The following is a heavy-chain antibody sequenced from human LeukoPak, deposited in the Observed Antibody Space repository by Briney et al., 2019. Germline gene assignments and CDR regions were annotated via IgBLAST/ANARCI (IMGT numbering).Heavy chain of an antibody. Sequence: PSETLSLTCAVYGGSFSGYYWSWIRQPPGKGLEWIGEINHSGSTNYNPSLKSRVTISVDTSKNQFSLKLSSVTAADTAVYHCARDIERASHWFDPWGQGTLVTVSS. D-gene: IGHD5-12*01. V-gene: IGHV4-34*01. CDR3: ARDIERASHWFDP. J-gene: IGHJ5*02. CDR2: INHSGST. CDR1: GGSFSGYY.